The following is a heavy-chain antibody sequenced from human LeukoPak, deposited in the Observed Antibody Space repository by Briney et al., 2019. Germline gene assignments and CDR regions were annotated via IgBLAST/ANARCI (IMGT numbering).Heavy chain of an antibody. J-gene: IGHJ4*02. CDR2: ISSSSSTI. V-gene: IGHV3-48*04. Sequence: GGSLRLSCAASGFTFSSYSMNWVRQAPGKGLEWVSYISSSSSTIYYADSVKGRFTISRDNAKNSLYLQMNSLRAEDTAVYYCAKDDGLAAAGTSFDYWGQGTLVTVSS. D-gene: IGHD6-13*01. CDR3: AKDDGLAAAGTSFDY. CDR1: GFTFSSYS.